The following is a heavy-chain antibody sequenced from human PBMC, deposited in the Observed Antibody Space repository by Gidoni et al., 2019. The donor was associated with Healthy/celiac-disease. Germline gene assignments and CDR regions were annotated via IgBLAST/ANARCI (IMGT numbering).Heavy chain of an antibody. CDR1: GVTFSSYA. CDR3: AKDEGGITGTFFDY. J-gene: IGHJ4*02. V-gene: IGHV3-23*01. D-gene: IGHD1-7*01. Sequence: EVQLLESGGGLVQPGGSLRLSCAAAGVTFSSYAMSWVRQAPGKGLEWVSAISGSGGSTSYADSVKGRFTISRDNSKNTLYLQMNSLRAEDTAVYYCAKDEGGITGTFFDYWGQGTLVTVSS. CDR2: ISGSGGST.